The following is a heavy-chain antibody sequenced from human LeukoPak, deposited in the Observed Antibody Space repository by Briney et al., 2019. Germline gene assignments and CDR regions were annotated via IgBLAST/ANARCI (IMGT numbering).Heavy chain of an antibody. CDR1: GGSISGFY. Sequence: SETLSLTCTVSGGSISGFYWSWIRQPAGKGLEWIGRIYTSGSTNYNPSLKSRVTMSLDTSKNQFSLKLSSVTAADTAVYYCASYYYDSSGYYYYWGQGILVTVSS. CDR2: IYTSGST. J-gene: IGHJ4*02. V-gene: IGHV4-4*07. CDR3: ASYYYDSSGYYYY. D-gene: IGHD3-22*01.